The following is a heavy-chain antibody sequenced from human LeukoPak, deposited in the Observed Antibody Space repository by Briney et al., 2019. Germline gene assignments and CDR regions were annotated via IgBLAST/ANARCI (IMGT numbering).Heavy chain of an antibody. Sequence: SGPTLVKPTQTLTLTCTFSGFSLSTSGVGVGWMRQASGKALEWLALIYWDDDKRDSPSLKSRLTITKDTSKNQVVLTMTNMDPVDTATYYCARGLYGSSGYYSDHFDYWAQGTLVTVSS. V-gene: IGHV2-5*02. J-gene: IGHJ4*02. CDR1: GFSLSTSGVG. CDR3: ARGLYGSSGYYSDHFDY. CDR2: IYWDDDK. D-gene: IGHD3-22*01.